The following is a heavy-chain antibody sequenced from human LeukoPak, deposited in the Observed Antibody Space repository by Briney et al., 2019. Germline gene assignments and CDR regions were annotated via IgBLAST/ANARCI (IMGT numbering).Heavy chain of an antibody. CDR1: GYSFTSYW. J-gene: IGHJ6*03. D-gene: IGHD3-10*01. CDR2: IYPGDSDT. CDR3: TRLLTSQGTYYYYYMDV. V-gene: IGHV5-51*01. Sequence: GESLKISCKGSGYSFTSYWIGWVRQMPGKGLEWMGIIYPGDSDTRYSPSFQGQVAISADKSISTAYLQWSSLKASDTAMYYCTRLLTSQGTYYYYYMDVWGKGTTVTVSS.